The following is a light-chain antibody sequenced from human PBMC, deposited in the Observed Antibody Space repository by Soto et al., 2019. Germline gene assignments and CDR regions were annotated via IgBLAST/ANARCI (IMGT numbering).Light chain of an antibody. CDR1: QSVKINY. CDR2: GVF. Sequence: ETVLTQSPGTVSLSPGERATLSCTTSQSVKINYLAWYQQKPGQAPRLLIYGVFNRATGIPDRFSGSGSGTDFTLTISGLEPEDSAVYYCQHYDGSPRTFGQGTKLEI. V-gene: IGKV3-20*01. J-gene: IGKJ2*01. CDR3: QHYDGSPRT.